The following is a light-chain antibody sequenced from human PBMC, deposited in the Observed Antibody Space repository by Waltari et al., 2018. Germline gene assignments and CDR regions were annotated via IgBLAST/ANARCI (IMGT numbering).Light chain of an antibody. CDR3: QQYFNYPWT. CDR1: QSLTNW. CDR2: EAS. V-gene: IGKV1-5*03. J-gene: IGKJ1*01. Sequence: DIQMTQSPSTLSASIGDRVTITCRASQSLTNWLAWYQQKPGNAPKLLIYEASDLEDGVPSRFSGSGSETEFTLTISSLQPDDFATYYCQQYFNYPWTFGQGTTV.